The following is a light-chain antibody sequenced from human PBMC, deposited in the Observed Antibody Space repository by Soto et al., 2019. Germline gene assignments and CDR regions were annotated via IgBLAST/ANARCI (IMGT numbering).Light chain of an antibody. CDR2: GAS. Sequence: EIVLTQSPGILTLSLGERATLSCRASQTVHSNYLAWYQQKPSQAPRLRIHGASSRATDIPGRFRGSGSRTDFTLTISRLEPEDFGVYYCQNYDSAPRTLAQGTKV. J-gene: IGKJ1*01. CDR1: QTVHSNY. V-gene: IGKV3-20*01. CDR3: QNYDSAPRT.